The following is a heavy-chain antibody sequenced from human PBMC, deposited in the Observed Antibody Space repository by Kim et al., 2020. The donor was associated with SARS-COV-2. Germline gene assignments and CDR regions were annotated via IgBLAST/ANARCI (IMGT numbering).Heavy chain of an antibody. CDR3: ARRTATAGGYWYFDL. CDR2: SNSDGSSR. CDR1: GFTFSSYW. J-gene: IGHJ2*01. Sequence: GGSLRLSCAASGFTFSSYWMHWVRQAPGKGLVWVSRSNSDGSSRSYADSVKGRFSISRDNAKNTLYLQMDSLRADDTAVYYCARRTATAGGYWYFDLWGRGTLVTVSS. D-gene: IGHD6-13*01. V-gene: IGHV3-74*01.